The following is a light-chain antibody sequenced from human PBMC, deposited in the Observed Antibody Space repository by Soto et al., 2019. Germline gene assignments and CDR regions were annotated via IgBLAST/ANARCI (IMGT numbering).Light chain of an antibody. CDR3: QQYASSPLLT. J-gene: IGKJ4*01. V-gene: IGKV3-20*01. Sequence: EVVLTHSPATLSVSPWDIATLSCRASQYIGSAVAWYQQKPGQAPRLLIFGTSSRATGIPDRFSGSGSGTDFTLSISRLEPEDFAVYYCQQYASSPLLTFGRGTKVDIK. CDR2: GTS. CDR1: QYIGSA.